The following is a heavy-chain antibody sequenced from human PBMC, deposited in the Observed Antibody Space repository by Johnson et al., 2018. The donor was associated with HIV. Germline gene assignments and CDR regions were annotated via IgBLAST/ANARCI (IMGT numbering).Heavy chain of an antibody. CDR3: ARERNYGTHAAFDI. D-gene: IGHD1-7*01. CDR2: ISYDGSKK. CDR1: GFTFRSYP. Sequence: QVQLVESGGGVVQPGRSLRLSCAASGFTFRSYPMHWVRQAPGKGLEWVAFISYDGSKKFYADSVKGRFTISKDNSKNSLYLQMNSLRAEDTAVYYCARERNYGTHAAFDIWGQGTMVTVSS. J-gene: IGHJ3*02. V-gene: IGHV3-30*04.